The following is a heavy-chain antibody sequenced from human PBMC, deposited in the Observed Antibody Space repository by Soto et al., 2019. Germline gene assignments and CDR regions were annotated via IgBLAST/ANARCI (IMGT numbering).Heavy chain of an antibody. CDR3: ARLAYSHYST. CDR2: IYYSGTT. D-gene: IGHD5-12*01. Sequence: SEPLSLTGTVSGGSINVGGYYWGWIRQPPGKGLEWVATIYYSGTTYYNPSLKSRLTISLDTSRNQFSLDLTSVTAADTAVYYCARLAYSHYSTWGQGTLVTVSS. CDR1: GGSINVGGYY. V-gene: IGHV4-39*01. J-gene: IGHJ4*02.